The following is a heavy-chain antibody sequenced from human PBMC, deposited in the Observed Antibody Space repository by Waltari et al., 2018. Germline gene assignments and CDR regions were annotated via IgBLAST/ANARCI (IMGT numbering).Heavy chain of an antibody. V-gene: IGHV3-7*01. J-gene: IGHJ4*02. Sequence: EVQLVASGGGLVQPGGSLRLSCATSGFTFSNYWMSWVRQAPGKGLEWVANIKQDGSDKYYVDAVKGRFTISRDNAKNSLFLQMNSLRVEDTAVYYCARDRGVIVYWGQGTLVTVSS. CDR2: IKQDGSDK. CDR1: GFTFSNYW. D-gene: IGHD3-22*01. CDR3: ARDRGVIVY.